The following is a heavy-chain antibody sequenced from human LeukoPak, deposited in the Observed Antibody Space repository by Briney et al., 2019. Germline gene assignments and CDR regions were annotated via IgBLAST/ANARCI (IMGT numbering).Heavy chain of an antibody. D-gene: IGHD3-22*01. CDR1: GFTFSSYG. CDR3: ARGFWYDSSAFSG. V-gene: IGHV4-34*01. J-gene: IGHJ4*02. CDR2: INHSGST. Sequence: GSLRLSCAASGFTFSSYGMSWIRQPPGKGLEWIGEINHSGSTDYNPSLKSRVTISVHTSKNQFSLRLSSATAADTAVYYCARGFWYDSSAFSGWGQGNVVTVSS.